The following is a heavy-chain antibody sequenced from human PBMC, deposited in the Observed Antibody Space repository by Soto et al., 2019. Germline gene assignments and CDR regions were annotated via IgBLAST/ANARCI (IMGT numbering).Heavy chain of an antibody. D-gene: IGHD2-15*01. CDR2: ISYDGSNK. CDR1: GFTFSSYA. Sequence: GGSLRLSCAASGFTFSSYAMHWVRQAPGKGLEWVAVISYDGSNKYYADSVKGRFTISRDNSKNTLYLQMNSLRAEDTAVYYCARARYRSVGQVVVVGPLDYWGQGTLVTVSS. CDR3: ARARYRSVGQVVVVGPLDY. J-gene: IGHJ4*02. V-gene: IGHV3-30-3*01.